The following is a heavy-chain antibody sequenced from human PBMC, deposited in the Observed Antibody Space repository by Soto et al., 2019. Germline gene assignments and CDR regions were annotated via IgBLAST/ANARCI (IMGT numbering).Heavy chain of an antibody. J-gene: IGHJ6*02. V-gene: IGHV3-23*01. D-gene: IGHD3-9*01. CDR3: AKDLDILTGYDVYYYYRMGV. CDR2: ISGSGGST. CDR1: GFTFSSYA. Sequence: LRLSCAASGFTFSSYAMSWVRQAPGKGLEWVSAISGSGGSTYYADSVKGRFTISRDNSKNTLYLQMNSLRAEDTAVYYCAKDLDILTGYDVYYYYRMGVWGQGTTVTVSS.